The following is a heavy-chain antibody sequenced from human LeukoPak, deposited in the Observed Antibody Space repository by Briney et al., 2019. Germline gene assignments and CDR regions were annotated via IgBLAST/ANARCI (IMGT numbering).Heavy chain of an antibody. CDR2: IYYSGST. D-gene: IGHD5-24*01. V-gene: IGHV4-59*08. Sequence: SETLSLTCTVSGGSNSSYYWSWIRQPPGKGLEWIGYIYYSGSTNYNPSLKSRVTISVDTSKNQFSLKLSSVTAADTAVYYCARHGLMSGYNSFDRFDPWGQGTLVTVSS. J-gene: IGHJ5*02. CDR3: ARHGLMSGYNSFDRFDP. CDR1: GGSNSSYY.